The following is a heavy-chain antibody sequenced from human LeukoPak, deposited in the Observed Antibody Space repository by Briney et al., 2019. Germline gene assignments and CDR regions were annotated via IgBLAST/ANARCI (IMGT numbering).Heavy chain of an antibody. V-gene: IGHV4-59*08. J-gene: IGHJ4*02. Sequence: SETLSLTCTVSGGSISRYYWTWIRQPPGKGLEWIGYIFYSGSTDYNPSLKSRVTISVDTSKNQFSLKLSSVSAADTAVYYCARHSGSNPFNYWGQGTLVTVSS. CDR1: GGSISRYY. CDR2: IFYSGST. CDR3: ARHSGSNPFNY. D-gene: IGHD1-26*01.